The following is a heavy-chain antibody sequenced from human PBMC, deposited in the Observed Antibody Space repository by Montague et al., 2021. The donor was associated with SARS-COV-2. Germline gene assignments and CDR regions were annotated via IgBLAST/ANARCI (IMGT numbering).Heavy chain of an antibody. CDR1: GFTFSTHW. V-gene: IGHV3-7*03. CDR2: IKGDGSNK. CDR3: ARDTTSFNSGIYYDAFDV. Sequence: SLRLSCAASGFTFSTHWMTWVRQAPGKGMEWVANIKGDGSNKHFVDSVEGRFTISRDNAKNSLYLLMTNLRVDDTAVYYCARDTTSFNSGIYYDAFDVWGQGTMVTVSS. D-gene: IGHD1-26*01. J-gene: IGHJ3*01.